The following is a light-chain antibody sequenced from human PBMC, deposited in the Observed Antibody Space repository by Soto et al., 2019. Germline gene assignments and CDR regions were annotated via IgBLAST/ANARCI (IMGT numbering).Light chain of an antibody. CDR2: EDN. CDR3: QSYDATNQV. V-gene: IGLV6-57*01. CDR1: SGSIASNY. Sequence: FMLTQPHSVSESPGKTVIISCTRSSGSIASNYVQWYQQRPGSSPTTVIYEDNQRPSGVPDRFSGSIDSPSNSASLTISGLETEDEADYFCQSYDATNQVFGGGTKLTVL. J-gene: IGLJ3*02.